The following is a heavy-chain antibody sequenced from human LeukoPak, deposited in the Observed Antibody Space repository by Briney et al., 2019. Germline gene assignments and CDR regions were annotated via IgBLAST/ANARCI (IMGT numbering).Heavy chain of an antibody. CDR2: ISYDGSNK. V-gene: IGHV3-30*18. D-gene: IGHD5-24*01. CDR3: AKAPPWLQQLLDY. Sequence: GGSLRLSCAASGFTFSSYGMHWVRQAPGKGLEWVAVISYDGSNKYYADSVKGRFTISRDNSKNTLYLQMNSLRPEDTAVYYCAKAPPWLQQLLDYWGQGTLVTVSS. J-gene: IGHJ4*02. CDR1: GFTFSSYG.